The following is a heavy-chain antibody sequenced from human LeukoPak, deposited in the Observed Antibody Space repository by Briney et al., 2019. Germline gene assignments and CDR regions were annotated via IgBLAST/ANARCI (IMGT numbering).Heavy chain of an antibody. J-gene: IGHJ6*02. D-gene: IGHD6-13*01. CDR3: ARGNAAAYYYYYGMDV. CDR2: IYYSGST. Sequence: SETLSLTCTVTGGSISSSSYYWGWIRQPPGKGLEWVGSIYYSGSTYYNPSLKSRVTVSLDTSKNQFSLKLSSVTAADTAVYYCARGNAAAYYYYYGMDVWGQGTTVTVSS. V-gene: IGHV4-39*07. CDR1: GGSISSSSYY.